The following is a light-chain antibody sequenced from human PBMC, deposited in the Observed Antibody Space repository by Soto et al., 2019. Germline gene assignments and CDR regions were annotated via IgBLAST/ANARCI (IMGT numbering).Light chain of an antibody. CDR1: QSVSGW. V-gene: IGKV1-5*01. Sequence: DIQMTQSPSTLSASVGDTFTVTCRASQSVSGWLAWYQQKPGKAPKLLIYDASNLESGVPPRFSGSGSGTEFSLTISSLQPDDFGTYYCQQYNYYWTFGQGTKVDI. CDR2: DAS. CDR3: QQYNYYWT. J-gene: IGKJ1*01.